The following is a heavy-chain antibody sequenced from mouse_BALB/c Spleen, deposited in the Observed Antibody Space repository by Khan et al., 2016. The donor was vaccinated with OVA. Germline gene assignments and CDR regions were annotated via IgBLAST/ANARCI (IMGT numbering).Heavy chain of an antibody. J-gene: IGHJ3*01. CDR1: GYTFTKFY. CDR3: TRSPLYNGNSNQTWFAY. Sequence: QVQLQQPGAELVKPGASVKLSCKASGYTFTKFYMYWVRQRPGQGLEWIGQINPINGGTNFNEKFKTKATLTVDKFSSTAYMQLSRLTSENSAVYYCTRSPLYNGNSNQTWFAYWGQGTLVTVSA. D-gene: IGHD2-1*01. V-gene: IGHV1S81*02. CDR2: INPINGGT.